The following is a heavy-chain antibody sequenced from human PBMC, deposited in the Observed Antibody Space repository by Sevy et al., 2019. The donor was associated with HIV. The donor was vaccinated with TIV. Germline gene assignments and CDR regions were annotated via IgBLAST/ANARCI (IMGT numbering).Heavy chain of an antibody. CDR2: IKSTPDGGTT. Sequence: GGCLRLSCVASGFFFTNAWMNWVRQPPGKGLEWVGRIKSTPDGGTTDYAAPVKGRFTISRDDSKNTVFLQMNSLKTEDTAIYYCAHRSGIAAHGTFDPWGQGTLVTVSS. V-gene: IGHV3-15*01. CDR1: GFFFTNAW. D-gene: IGHD6-13*01. J-gene: IGHJ5*02. CDR3: AHRSGIAAHGTFDP.